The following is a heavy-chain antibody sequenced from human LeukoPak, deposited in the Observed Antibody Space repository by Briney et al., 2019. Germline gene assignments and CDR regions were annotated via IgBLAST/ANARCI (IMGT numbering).Heavy chain of an antibody. CDR1: GYTFSRFC. CDR3: TGETYYFDH. Sequence: PVGSLRLSCVVSGYTFSRFCMTSVRQAPGKGLEWVANIKEDGSEKYYVDSVKGRFTISRDNAKNSVYLEMNSLRGEDTAVYYCTGETYYFDHWGQGTLVTVSS. J-gene: IGHJ4*02. CDR2: IKEDGSEK. V-gene: IGHV3-7*03.